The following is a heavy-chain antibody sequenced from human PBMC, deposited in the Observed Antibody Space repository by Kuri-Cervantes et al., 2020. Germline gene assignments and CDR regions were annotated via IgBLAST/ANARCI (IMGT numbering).Heavy chain of an antibody. CDR1: GGTFSSYT. CDR3: ARGYYDSSGYYYPYYYYGMDV. Sequence: SVKVSCKASGGTFSSYTISWVRQAPGQGLEWMGRIIPILGIANYAQKFQGRVTITADKSTSTAYMELRSLRSDDTAVYYCARGYYDSSGYYYPYYYYGMDVWGQGTTVTVSS. D-gene: IGHD3-22*01. CDR2: IIPILGIA. J-gene: IGHJ6*02. V-gene: IGHV1-69*02.